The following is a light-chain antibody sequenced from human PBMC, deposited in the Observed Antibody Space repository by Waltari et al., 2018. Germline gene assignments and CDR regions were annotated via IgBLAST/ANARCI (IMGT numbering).Light chain of an antibody. CDR1: SLRHYF. CDR2: AKS. Sequence: SSEPTQDPAVSVALGQTVRITCQGDSLRHYFASWYQQKPGQAPLLVIYAKSNRPSGIPDRFSGSSSGNTASLTITGAQAEDEADYYCNSRDTSGSHLPIFGGGTKLTVL. CDR3: NSRDTSGSHLPI. V-gene: IGLV3-19*01. J-gene: IGLJ2*01.